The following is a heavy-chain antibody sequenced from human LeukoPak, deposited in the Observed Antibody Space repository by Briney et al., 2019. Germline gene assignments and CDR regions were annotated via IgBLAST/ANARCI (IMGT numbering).Heavy chain of an antibody. D-gene: IGHD4-17*01. Sequence: GGSLRLSCAASGSTFTNYAMTWVRLAPGKGLEWVSGISEGVGNTYYADSVKGRFTISRDHSKNTLYLQMNSLRAEDTALYYCAKREKGTTGRFFDYWGQGTLVTVSS. CDR3: AKREKGTTGRFFDY. J-gene: IGHJ4*02. CDR2: ISEGVGNT. CDR1: GSTFTNYA. V-gene: IGHV3-23*01.